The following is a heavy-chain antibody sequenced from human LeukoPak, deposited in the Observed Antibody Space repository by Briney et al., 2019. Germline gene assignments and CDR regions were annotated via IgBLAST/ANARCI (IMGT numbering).Heavy chain of an antibody. V-gene: IGHV1-69*04. CDR1: GGTFSSYA. Sequence: GASVKVSCKASGGTFSSYAISWVRQAPGQGLEWMGRIIPILGIANYAQKFQGRVTITADKSTSTAYMELSSLRSEDTAVYYCAREEITIFGVVPSYYFDYWGQGTLVTVSS. CDR3: AREEITIFGVVPSYYFDY. CDR2: IIPILGIA. D-gene: IGHD3-3*01. J-gene: IGHJ4*02.